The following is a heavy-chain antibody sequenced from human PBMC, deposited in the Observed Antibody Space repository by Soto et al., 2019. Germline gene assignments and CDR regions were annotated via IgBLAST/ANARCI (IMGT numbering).Heavy chain of an antibody. CDR2: IMPLYAKP. Sequence: QVQLVQSGAEVKKPGSSVKVSCKASGGTFNTYTISWVRQVPGQGLEWMGGIMPLYAKPTYAQPFLGRLTIAADEHTSTVYMELSSLRSEETALYSCASLNNWSSGDGRIDVWGRGTAVSVSS. V-gene: IGHV1-69*01. D-gene: IGHD1-26*01. CDR1: GGTFNTYT. J-gene: IGHJ6*02. CDR3: ASLNNWSSGDGRIDV.